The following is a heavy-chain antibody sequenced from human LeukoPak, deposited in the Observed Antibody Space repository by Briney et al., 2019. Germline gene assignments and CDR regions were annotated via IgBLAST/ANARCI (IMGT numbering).Heavy chain of an antibody. CDR3: AREDCSGGSCSSFDY. J-gene: IGHJ4*02. D-gene: IGHD2-15*01. Sequence: SETLSLTCAVYGGSFSGYYWSWIRQPPGKGLEWIGEINHSGSTNYNSALKSRVTISVDTSKNQFSLKLNSATAADTAVYYCAREDCSGGSCSSFDYWGQGTLVTVSS. V-gene: IGHV4-34*01. CDR2: INHSGST. CDR1: GGSFSGYY.